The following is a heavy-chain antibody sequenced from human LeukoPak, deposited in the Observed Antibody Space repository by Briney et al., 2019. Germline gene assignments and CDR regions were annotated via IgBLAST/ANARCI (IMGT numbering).Heavy chain of an antibody. CDR1: GFTFSDYY. V-gene: IGHV3-11*04. CDR2: ISSSGSTI. J-gene: IGHJ4*02. CDR3: ARVRGSGRRYYFDY. D-gene: IGHD3-10*01. Sequence: GGSLRLSCAASGFTFSDYYMGWIRQAPGKGLEWVSYISSSGSTIYYADSVKGRFTISRDNAKNSLYLQMNSLRAEDTAVYYCARVRGSGRRYYFDYWGQGTLVTVSS.